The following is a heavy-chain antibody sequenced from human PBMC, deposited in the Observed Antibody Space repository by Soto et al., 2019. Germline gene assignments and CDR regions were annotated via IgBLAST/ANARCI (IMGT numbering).Heavy chain of an antibody. CDR1: GYTLTGYH. Sequence: ASVNLSCKHSGYTLTGYHIHWVRDAPGQGLEWMGWINPNSGGTNYAQKFQGRVTMTRDTSISTAYMELSRLRSDDTAVYYCARAPPRIAVAGTIRVKAFDIWGQGTMVTVSS. CDR3: ARAPPRIAVAGTIRVKAFDI. J-gene: IGHJ3*02. D-gene: IGHD6-19*01. CDR2: INPNSGGT. V-gene: IGHV1-2*02.